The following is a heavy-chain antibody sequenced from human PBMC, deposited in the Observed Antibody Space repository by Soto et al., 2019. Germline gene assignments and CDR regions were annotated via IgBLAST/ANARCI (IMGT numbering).Heavy chain of an antibody. V-gene: IGHV1-2*04. Sequence: GASVKVSCKASGYTFTGYYMHWVRQAPGQGPEWMGWINPNSGGTNYAQKFQGWVTMTRDTSISTAYMELSRLRSDDTAVYYCARESGYSYYYYYGMDVWGQGTTVTVSS. J-gene: IGHJ6*02. D-gene: IGHD3-3*01. CDR3: ARESGYSYYYYYGMDV. CDR1: GYTFTGYY. CDR2: INPNSGGT.